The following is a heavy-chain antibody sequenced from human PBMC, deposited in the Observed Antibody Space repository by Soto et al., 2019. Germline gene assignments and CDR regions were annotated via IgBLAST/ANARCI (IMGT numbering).Heavy chain of an antibody. CDR1: GSSINSSGYY. CDR3: ARLPSRHVVDD. V-gene: IGHV4-39*01. CDR2: MFYGVST. D-gene: IGHD2-21*01. Sequence: PWETMYLTCTVSGSSINSSGYYWGWIRQPPGKGLEWIGSMFYGVSTYYNPSLKSRVTVSVDTSKNQFSLNLRSVTAADTAVYYCARLPSRHVVDDWGQGTLGTVAP. J-gene: IGHJ4*02.